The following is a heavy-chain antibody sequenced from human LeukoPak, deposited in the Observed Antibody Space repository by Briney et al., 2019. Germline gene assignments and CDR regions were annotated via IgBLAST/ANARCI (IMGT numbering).Heavy chain of an antibody. J-gene: IGHJ6*03. CDR1: GFTFSSYS. D-gene: IGHD6-13*01. CDR2: ISSSSSYI. Sequence: GGSLRLSCAASGFTFSSYSMNWVRQAPGKGLEWVSSISSSSSYIYYADSVKGRFTISRDNAKNSLYLQMNSLRAKDTAVYYCARSIAAPAEIPYYYYYMEVWGKGTMVTVSS. CDR3: ARSIAAPAEIPYYYYYMEV. V-gene: IGHV3-21*01.